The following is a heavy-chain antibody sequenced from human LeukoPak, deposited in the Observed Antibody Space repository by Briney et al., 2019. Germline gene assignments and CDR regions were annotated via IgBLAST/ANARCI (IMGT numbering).Heavy chain of an antibody. V-gene: IGHV3-30-3*01. CDR3: ARDPTIAARAADH. J-gene: IGHJ4*02. Sequence: GGSLRISCAASGFTFSSYAKPWVRQAPGKGLEWVAVISYDGSNKYYADSVKGRFTISRDNSKNTLYLQMNSLRAEDTAVYYCARDPTIAARAADHWGQGTLVTVSS. CDR1: GFTFSSYA. D-gene: IGHD6-6*01. CDR2: ISYDGSNK.